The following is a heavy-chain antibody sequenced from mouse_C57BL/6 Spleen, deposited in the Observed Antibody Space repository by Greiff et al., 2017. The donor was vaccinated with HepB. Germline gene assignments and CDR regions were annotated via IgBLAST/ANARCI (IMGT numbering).Heavy chain of an antibody. Sequence: VKLQESGPELVKPGASVKISCKASGYAFSSSWMNWVKQRPGKGLEWIGRIYPGDGDTNYNGKFKGKATLTADKSSSTAYMQLSSLTSEDSAVYVCGGTTVVATSYFDYWGQGTTLTVSS. V-gene: IGHV1-82*01. CDR3: GGTTVVATSYFDY. J-gene: IGHJ2*01. CDR1: GYAFSSSW. D-gene: IGHD1-1*01. CDR2: IYPGDGDT.